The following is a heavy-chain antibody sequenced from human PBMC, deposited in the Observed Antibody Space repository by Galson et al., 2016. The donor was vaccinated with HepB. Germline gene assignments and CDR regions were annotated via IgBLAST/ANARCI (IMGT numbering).Heavy chain of an antibody. CDR3: ARSPSGSYYLPFDN. Sequence: SVKVSCKASGGTFTSYAISWVRQAPGQGLECMGGITPVFGSANHAQKFQGRVTITVDESTSTAYMELSSLASDDTAVYYCARSPSGSYYLPFDNWGQGTLVTVSS. V-gene: IGHV1-69*13. J-gene: IGHJ4*02. CDR1: GGTFTSYA. D-gene: IGHD3-10*01. CDR2: ITPVFGSA.